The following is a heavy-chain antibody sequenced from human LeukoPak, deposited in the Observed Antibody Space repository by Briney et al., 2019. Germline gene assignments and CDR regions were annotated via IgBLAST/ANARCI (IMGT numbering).Heavy chain of an antibody. D-gene: IGHD5-24*01. Sequence: PSETLSLTCTVSGGSISSYYWSWIRQPPGKGLEWIGYICYSGSTNYNPSLKSRVTISVDTSKNQFSLKLSSVTAADTAVYYCARDSVGYNSGAFDIWGQGTMVTVSS. CDR1: GGSISSYY. CDR2: ICYSGST. CDR3: ARDSVGYNSGAFDI. J-gene: IGHJ3*02. V-gene: IGHV4-59*01.